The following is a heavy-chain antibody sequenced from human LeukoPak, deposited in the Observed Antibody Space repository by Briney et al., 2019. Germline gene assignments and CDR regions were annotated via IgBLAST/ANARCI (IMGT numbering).Heavy chain of an antibody. CDR1: GYTFITYG. CDR3: ASVSPPGVDY. V-gene: IGHV1-18*01. J-gene: IGHJ4*02. CDR2: ISGYNGNT. Sequence: ASVKVSCKASGYTFITYGFSWVRQAPGQGLEWMGWISGYNGNTNYAPKLQGRVTMTTDTSTSTAYMELRSLRSDDTAVYYCASVSPPGVDYWGQGTLVTVFS. D-gene: IGHD5/OR15-5a*01.